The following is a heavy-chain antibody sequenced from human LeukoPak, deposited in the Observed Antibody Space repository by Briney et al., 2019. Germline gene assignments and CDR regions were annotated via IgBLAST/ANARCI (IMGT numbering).Heavy chain of an antibody. CDR3: ARDSHGIAAAPDY. V-gene: IGHV3-11*04. J-gene: IGHJ4*02. CDR2: MSDIGPNT. Sequence: PGGSLRLSCAASGFTVTDYAMTWIRQSPGKGLEWVSSMSDIGPNTYYADSVKGRFTISRDNAKNSLYLQMNSLRAEDTAVYYCARDSHGIAAAPDYWGQGTLVTVSS. D-gene: IGHD6-13*01. CDR1: GFTVTDYA.